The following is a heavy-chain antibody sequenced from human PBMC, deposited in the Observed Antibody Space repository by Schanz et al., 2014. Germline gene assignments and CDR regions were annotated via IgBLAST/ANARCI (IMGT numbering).Heavy chain of an antibody. J-gene: IGHJ5*01. Sequence: VQLVESGGGLVKPGGSLRLSCSASGFTFSDSFMSWIRQQPGKALEWIGYIYHSGNTYFKPSLQSRLAMSVDTAKNQFSLSLSSATAADTAVYYCARAVGGNSALEWFDSWGPGTLVTVSS. CDR2: IYHSGNT. CDR1: GFTFSDSF. CDR3: ARAVGGNSALEWFDS. D-gene: IGHD2-21*01. V-gene: IGHV4-31*02.